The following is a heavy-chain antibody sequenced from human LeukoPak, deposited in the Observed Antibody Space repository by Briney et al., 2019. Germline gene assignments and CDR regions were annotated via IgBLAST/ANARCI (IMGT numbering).Heavy chain of an antibody. Sequence: SVKVSCKSSGGPFSSYAISWVRQAPGQGLEWMGGIIPIFGTANYAQKFQGRVTITADESTSTAYMELSSLRSEDTAVYYCARGQVPATTGGLLWFGEYAHNWFDPWGQGTLVTVSS. CDR2: IIPIFGTA. D-gene: IGHD3-10*01. CDR3: ARGQVPATTGGLLWFGEYAHNWFDP. J-gene: IGHJ5*02. CDR1: GGPFSSYA. V-gene: IGHV1-69*01.